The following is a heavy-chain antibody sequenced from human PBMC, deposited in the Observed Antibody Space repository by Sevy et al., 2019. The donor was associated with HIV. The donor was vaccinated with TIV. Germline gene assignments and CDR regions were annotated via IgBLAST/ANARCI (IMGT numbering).Heavy chain of an antibody. CDR3: ARDQKVLLVVYAIPFDVFDI. Sequence: GGSLRLSCAASGFTFSNHAMHWVRQAPGKGLEWVAFIRYDGTNEYYADSVKGRFTISRDNSKNTLYLQMNSLRPEDTAVYYCARDQKVLLVVYAIPFDVFDIWGQGTMVTVSS. CDR1: GFTFSNHA. J-gene: IGHJ3*02. D-gene: IGHD2-8*02. CDR2: IRYDGTNE. V-gene: IGHV3-30*02.